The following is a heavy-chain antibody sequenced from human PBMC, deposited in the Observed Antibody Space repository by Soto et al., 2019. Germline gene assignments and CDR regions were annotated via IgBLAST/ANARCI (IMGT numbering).Heavy chain of an antibody. CDR2: FDPEDGET. Sequence: ASVKVSCKVSGYTLTELSIHWVRQAPGKGLEWMGGFDPEDGETIYAQKFQGRVTMTEDTSTDTAYMELSSLRSEDTAVYYCATLLWRDIVLVPAAMNYWGQGTLVTAPQ. V-gene: IGHV1-24*01. CDR3: ATLLWRDIVLVPAAMNY. D-gene: IGHD2-2*01. J-gene: IGHJ4*02. CDR1: GYTLTELS.